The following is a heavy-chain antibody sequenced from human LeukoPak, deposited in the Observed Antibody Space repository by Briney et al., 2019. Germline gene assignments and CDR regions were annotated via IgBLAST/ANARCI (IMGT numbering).Heavy chain of an antibody. V-gene: IGHV1-69*04. CDR1: GGTFSSYA. CDR3: ARGDYEKGFDY. CDR2: IIPILGIA. Sequence: GALVKVSCKASGGTFSSYAITWVRQAPGQGLEWMGRIIPILGIANYAQKFQGRVTIIADKSTSTAYMELSSLRSEDTAVYYCARGDYEKGFDYWGQGTLVTVSS. D-gene: IGHD4/OR15-4a*01. J-gene: IGHJ4*02.